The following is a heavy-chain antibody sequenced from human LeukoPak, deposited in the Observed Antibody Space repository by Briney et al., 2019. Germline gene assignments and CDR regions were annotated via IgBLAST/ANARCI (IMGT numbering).Heavy chain of an antibody. CDR1: GFSFRSYT. J-gene: IGHJ4*02. D-gene: IGHD1-26*01. CDR2: INTGGTGT. CDR3: ARDGGSYFDY. V-gene: IGHV3-23*01. Sequence: GGSLRLSCAASGFSFRSYTMSWVRQAPGKGLEWVSAINTGGTGTNYADSVKGRFTISRDNSKNTLSLQMNSLRADDTAVYYCARDGGSYFDYWGQGTLVTVSS.